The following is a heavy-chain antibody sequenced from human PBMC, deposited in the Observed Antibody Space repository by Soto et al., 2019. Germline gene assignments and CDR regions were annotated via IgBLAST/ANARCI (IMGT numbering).Heavy chain of an antibody. D-gene: IGHD6-6*01. V-gene: IGHV3-33*01. CDR3: ARDSWSIAARHDYGDYEALDY. CDR1: GFTFSSYG. CDR2: IWYDGSNK. J-gene: IGHJ4*02. Sequence: GGSLRLSCAASGFTFSSYGMHWVRQAPGKGLEWVAVIWYDGSNKYYADSVKGRFTISRDNSKNTLYLQMNSLRAEDTAVYYCARDSWSIAARHDYGDYEALDYWGQGTLVTVSS.